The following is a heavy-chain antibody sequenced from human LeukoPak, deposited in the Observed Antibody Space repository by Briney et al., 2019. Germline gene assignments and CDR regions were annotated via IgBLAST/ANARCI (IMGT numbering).Heavy chain of an antibody. CDR2: IYYSGRT. J-gene: IGHJ6*02. V-gene: IGHV4-39*01. CDR3: EGGRGVINYYYYGMDV. Sequence: SETLSLTCTVSGGSISSSSYYWGWIRQPPGKGLEWIGSIYYSGRTYYNPSLKSRVTISVDTSKNQFSLKLSSVTAADTAVYYCEGGRGVINYYYYGMDVWGQGTTVTVSS. D-gene: IGHD3-16*02. CDR1: GGSISSSSYY.